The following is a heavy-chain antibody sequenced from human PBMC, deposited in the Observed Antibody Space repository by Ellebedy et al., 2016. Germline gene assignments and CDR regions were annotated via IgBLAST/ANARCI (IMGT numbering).Heavy chain of an antibody. CDR1: GASISNYF. D-gene: IGHD6-19*01. Sequence: GSLRLSCAVSGASISNYFWSWVRQPPGKGLEWVAYMSNGGTISYNPSLKSRATISLDTSKNHCSLRLSSVTAADTAIYYCARHADGAWYALDYWGQGTLVTVSS. CDR3: ARHADGAWYALDY. J-gene: IGHJ4*02. V-gene: IGHV4-59*08. CDR2: MSNGGTI.